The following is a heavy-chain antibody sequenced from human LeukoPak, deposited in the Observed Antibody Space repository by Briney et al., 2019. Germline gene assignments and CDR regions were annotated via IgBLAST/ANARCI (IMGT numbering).Heavy chain of an antibody. D-gene: IGHD3-3*01. Sequence: GESLKISCQGSGYIFTSYWIGWVRPLPGKGLEWMGIIYPGDSDTRYSPSFQGQVTISADKSISTAYLQWSSLKASDTAMYYCATNSGDFWSGGDYWGQGTLVTVSS. J-gene: IGHJ4*02. CDR2: IYPGDSDT. CDR3: ATNSGDFWSGGDY. CDR1: GYIFTSYW. V-gene: IGHV5-51*01.